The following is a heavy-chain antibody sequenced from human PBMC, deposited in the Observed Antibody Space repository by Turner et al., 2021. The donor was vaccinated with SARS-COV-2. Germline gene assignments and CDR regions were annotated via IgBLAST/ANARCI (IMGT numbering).Heavy chain of an antibody. CDR3: ARVGVGGSSWPKDFDY. Sequence: QVQLVQSGAEVKKPGSSVKVSCKASGGTFSTYAITWVRQAPGQGLEWVGGIIPIFGTATYSQKFQGRVTITADESTSKAYMGLSSRRSVDTAVYYWARVGVGGSSWPKDFDYWGQGTLVTVSS. V-gene: IGHV1-69*01. J-gene: IGHJ4*02. CDR1: GGTFSTYA. CDR2: IIPIFGTA. D-gene: IGHD6-13*01.